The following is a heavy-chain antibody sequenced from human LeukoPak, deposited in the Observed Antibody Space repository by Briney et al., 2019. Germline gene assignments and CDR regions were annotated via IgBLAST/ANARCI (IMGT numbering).Heavy chain of an antibody. V-gene: IGHV3-30-3*01. CDR3: TYDSPPKIFQH. Sequence: PGRSLRLSCAASGFTFSSYAMHWVRQAPGKGLEWVAVISYDGSNKYYADSVKGRFTISRDNSKNTLYLQMNSLRAEDTAVYYCTYDSPPKIFQHWGQGTLVTVSS. J-gene: IGHJ1*01. CDR2: ISYDGSNK. CDR1: GFTFSSYA. D-gene: IGHD3-22*01.